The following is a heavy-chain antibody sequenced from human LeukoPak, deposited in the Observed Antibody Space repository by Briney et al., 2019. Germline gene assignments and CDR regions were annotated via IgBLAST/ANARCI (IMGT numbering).Heavy chain of an antibody. CDR1: GGSISSSSYY. CDR2: IYYSGST. Sequence: SETLSLTCTVSGGSISSSSYYWGWIRQPPGKGLEWIGSIYYSGSTYYNPPLKSRVTISVDTSKNQFSLKLSSVTAADTAVYYCARLQRITMIVVDPWGQGTLVTVSS. D-gene: IGHD3-22*01. CDR3: ARLQRITMIVVDP. V-gene: IGHV4-39*01. J-gene: IGHJ5*02.